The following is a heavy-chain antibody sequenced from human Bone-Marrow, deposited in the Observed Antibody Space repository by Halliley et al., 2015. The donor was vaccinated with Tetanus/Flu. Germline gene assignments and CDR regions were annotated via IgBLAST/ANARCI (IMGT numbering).Heavy chain of an antibody. Sequence: WVSSISNSGSFIYYADSVQGRFTISRDNAENSLHLQMTSRRAEDTAVYYCVRGSSSKGGFDYWGQGTLVTVSS. CDR3: VRGSSSKGGFDY. V-gene: IGHV3-21*01. D-gene: IGHD6-6*01. J-gene: IGHJ4*02. CDR2: ISNSGSFI.